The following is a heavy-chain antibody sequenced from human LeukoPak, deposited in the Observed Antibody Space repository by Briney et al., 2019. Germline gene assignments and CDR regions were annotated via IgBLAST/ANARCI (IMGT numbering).Heavy chain of an antibody. CDR1: GYSFTSYW. CDR3: ARLQTAMYDPYYFDY. V-gene: IGHV5-51*01. Sequence: GESLKISCKGSGYSFTSYWIGWVRQMPGKGLEWMGIIYPGDSDTRYSPSFQGQATISADKSISTAYLQWSSLKASDTAMYYCARLQTAMYDPYYFDYWGQGTLVTVSS. J-gene: IGHJ4*02. D-gene: IGHD5-18*01. CDR2: IYPGDSDT.